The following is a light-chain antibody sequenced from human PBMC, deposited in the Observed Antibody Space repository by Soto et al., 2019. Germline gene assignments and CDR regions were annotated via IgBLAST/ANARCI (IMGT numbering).Light chain of an antibody. V-gene: IGKV1-27*01. CDR2: AAS. CDR1: QGISNY. CDR3: QKYTNVPA. Sequence: DIQMTQSPSSLSASVGDRVTITCRASQGISNYLAWSQQIPGKVPKLLISAASTLQSGGPSRFSGSGSGTDFTLTISSLQPEDVATYYCQKYTNVPAFGGGTKVEIK. J-gene: IGKJ4*01.